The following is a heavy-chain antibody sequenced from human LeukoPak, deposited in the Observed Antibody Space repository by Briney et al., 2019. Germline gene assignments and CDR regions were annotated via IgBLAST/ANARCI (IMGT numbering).Heavy chain of an antibody. CDR2: INHSGST. V-gene: IGHV4-34*01. CDR3: ARKRWLQPFNK. J-gene: IGHJ4*02. CDR1: GGSFSGYY. D-gene: IGHD5-24*01. Sequence: ASETLSLTCAVYGGSFSGYYWSWIRQPPGKGLEWIGEINHSGSTNYNPSLKSRVTISVDTSKNQFSLKLSSVTAADTAVYYCARKRWLQPFNKWGQGTLVTVSS.